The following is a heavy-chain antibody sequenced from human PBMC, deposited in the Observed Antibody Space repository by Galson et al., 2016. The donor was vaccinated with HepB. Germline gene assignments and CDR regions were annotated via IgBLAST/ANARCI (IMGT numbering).Heavy chain of an antibody. CDR1: GFTFSSYG. CDR2: ISYDGSNK. Sequence: SLRLSCAVSGFTFSSYGIHWVRQAPGKGLEWVAVISYDGSNKYYADSVKGRFTISRDNSKNTLYLQMNSLRAEDTAMYYCAKSPHSSGWGHVDPWGQGTLVIASS. CDR3: AKSPHSSGWGHVDP. J-gene: IGHJ5*02. V-gene: IGHV3-30*18. D-gene: IGHD6-19*01.